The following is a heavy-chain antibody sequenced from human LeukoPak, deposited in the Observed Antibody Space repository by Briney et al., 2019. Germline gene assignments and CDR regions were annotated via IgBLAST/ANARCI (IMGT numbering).Heavy chain of an antibody. Sequence: ASVKVSCKASGYTFTGYYMHWVRQAPGQGLEWMGWINPNSGGTNYAQKFQGRVTMTRDTSISTAYMELSRLRSDDTAVYYCARGRSRRIAAAGRGGDYFDYWGQGTLVTVSS. CDR1: GYTFTGYY. V-gene: IGHV1-2*02. CDR2: INPNSGGT. D-gene: IGHD6-13*01. J-gene: IGHJ4*02. CDR3: ARGRSRRIAAAGRGGDYFDY.